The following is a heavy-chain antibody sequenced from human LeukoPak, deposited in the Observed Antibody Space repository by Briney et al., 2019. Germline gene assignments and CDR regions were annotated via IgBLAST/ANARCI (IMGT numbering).Heavy chain of an antibody. CDR2: INAGNGNT. Sequence: GASVKVSCKASGYTFTSYAMHWVRQAPGQRLEWMGWINAGNGNTKYSQKFQGRVTITADESTSTAYMELSSLRSEDTAVYYCARGVVAKWGYYYGMDVWGQGTTVTVSS. D-gene: IGHD2-15*01. CDR3: ARGVVAKWGYYYGMDV. J-gene: IGHJ6*02. V-gene: IGHV1-3*01. CDR1: GYTFTSYA.